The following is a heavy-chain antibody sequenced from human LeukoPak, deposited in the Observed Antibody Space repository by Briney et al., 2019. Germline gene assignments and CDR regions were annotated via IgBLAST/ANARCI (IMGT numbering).Heavy chain of an antibody. V-gene: IGHV1-18*01. CDR1: GYTFTSYG. CDR2: ISAYNGNT. D-gene: IGHD3-10*01. CDR3: ARDRGEVPYYYGSGSYYKTYGMDV. J-gene: IGHJ6*02. Sequence: ASVKVSCKASGYTFTSYGISWVRQAPGQGLEWMGWISAYNGNTNYAQKLQGRVTMTIDTFTSTAYMELRSLRSDDTAVYYCARDRGEVPYYYGSGSYYKTYGMDVWGQGTTVTVSS.